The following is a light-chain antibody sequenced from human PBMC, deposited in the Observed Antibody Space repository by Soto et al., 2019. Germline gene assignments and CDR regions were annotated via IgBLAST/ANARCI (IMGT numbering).Light chain of an antibody. CDR2: DAS. J-gene: IGKJ4*01. V-gene: IGKV3-11*01. Sequence: EIVLTQSPATLSLSPGERATLSCRASQSVSSYLAWYQQKPGQAPRLLIYDASNRATGIPARFSGSGSGTDFTLTISSLGPEDFAVYYCQQRSNWPPETFGGGTKVEIK. CDR3: QQRSNWPPET. CDR1: QSVSSY.